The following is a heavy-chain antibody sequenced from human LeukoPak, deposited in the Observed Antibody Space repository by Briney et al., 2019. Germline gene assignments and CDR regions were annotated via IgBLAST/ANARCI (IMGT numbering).Heavy chain of an antibody. CDR1: GGSISSGSYY. CDR3: ARHDYDGAWFDP. V-gene: IGHV4-61*02. D-gene: IGHD4-17*01. Sequence: SETLSLTCAVSGGSISSGSYYWSWIRQPAGKGLEWIGRIYTSGSTNYNPSLKSRVTISVDTSKNQFSLKLSSVTASDTAVYYCARHDYDGAWFDPWGQGTLVTVSS. CDR2: IYTSGST. J-gene: IGHJ5*02.